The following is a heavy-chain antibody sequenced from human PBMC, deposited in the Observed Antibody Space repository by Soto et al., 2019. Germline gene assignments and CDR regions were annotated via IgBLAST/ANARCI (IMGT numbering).Heavy chain of an antibody. J-gene: IGHJ4*02. CDR3: VRDLNGSGDY. V-gene: IGHV4-59*01. D-gene: IGHD3-10*01. CDR1: GGSTTSGY. Sequence: LSLTCTVSGGSTTSGYWSWIRQPPGKGLEWLGYIFHSLGAKYNPSLGSRGTISLDTSKNQLSLSLRSVTAADTAIYFCVRDLNGSGDYWGQGTLVTVSS. CDR2: IFHSLGA.